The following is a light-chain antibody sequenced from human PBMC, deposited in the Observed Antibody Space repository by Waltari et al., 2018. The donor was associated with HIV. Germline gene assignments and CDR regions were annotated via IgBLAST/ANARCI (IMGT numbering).Light chain of an antibody. V-gene: IGLV4-69*01. CDR1: SGHSTYA. Sequence: QLVLTQSPSASASLGASVRLTCTLSSGHSTYAIPCHQQRPEKGPRYLTRINSDGTYNKRDGIPDRFSGSSSGAERYLSISSLQSEDEADYYCQTWGTGMVFGGGTKLTVL. CDR3: QTWGTGMV. J-gene: IGLJ2*01. CDR2: INSDGTY.